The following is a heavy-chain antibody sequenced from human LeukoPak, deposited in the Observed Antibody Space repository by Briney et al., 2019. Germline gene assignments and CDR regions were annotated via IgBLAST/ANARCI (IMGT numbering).Heavy chain of an antibody. D-gene: IGHD6-19*01. V-gene: IGHV4-34*01. J-gene: IGHJ1*01. Sequence: SETLSLTCAVYGGSFSGHYWSWIRQPPGKGLEWIGEINHSGSTNYNPSLKSRVTISVDTSKNQFSLKLSSVTAADTAVYYCARKGSSPYSSGWYRGSRAEYFQHWGQGTLVTVSS. CDR2: INHSGST. CDR3: ARKGSSPYSSGWYRGSRAEYFQH. CDR1: GGSFSGHY.